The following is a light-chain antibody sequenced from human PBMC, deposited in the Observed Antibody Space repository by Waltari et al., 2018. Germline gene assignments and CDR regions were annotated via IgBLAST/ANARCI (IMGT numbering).Light chain of an antibody. V-gene: IGLV1-44*01. Sequence: VLTQSPSASGTSGQRVTISCSGSSSNIGRDIVNWYRHLPGTAPKLLIYNNNQRPSGVPDRFSGSKSGTSASLAISGLQSEDEADYYCAAWDDSLNGVVFGGGTKLSVL. CDR1: SSNIGRDI. CDR3: AAWDDSLNGVV. J-gene: IGLJ2*01. CDR2: NNN.